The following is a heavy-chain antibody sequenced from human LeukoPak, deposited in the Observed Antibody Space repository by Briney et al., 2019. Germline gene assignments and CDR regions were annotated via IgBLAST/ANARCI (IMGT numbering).Heavy chain of an antibody. CDR1: GCTFKTYW. CDR2: IRSKAYGGTT. Sequence: AGGSLRLSCAASGCTFKTYWMNWVRQAPGKGLEWVGFIRSKAYGGTTEYAASVKGRFTISRDDSKSIAYLQMNSLKTEDTAVYYCTRVWSIAAAWGEYYFDYWGQGTLVTVSS. D-gene: IGHD6-13*01. J-gene: IGHJ4*02. V-gene: IGHV3-49*04. CDR3: TRVWSIAAAWGEYYFDY.